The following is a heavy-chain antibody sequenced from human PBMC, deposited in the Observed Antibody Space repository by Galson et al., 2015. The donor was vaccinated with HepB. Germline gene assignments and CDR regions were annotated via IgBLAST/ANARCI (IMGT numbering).Heavy chain of an antibody. CDR2: ISTDGDP. CDR3: AGVRWVDRAFDI. CDR1: GFTFSTYD. D-gene: IGHD4-23*01. Sequence: SLRLSCAASGFTFSTYDLHWVRQVTGKGLGWVSAISTDGDPFYADSVRGRFTISRENAKNSWYLQMNSLRVKDTAVYYCAGVRWVDRAFDIWGQGTMVTVSS. V-gene: IGHV3-13*05. J-gene: IGHJ3*02.